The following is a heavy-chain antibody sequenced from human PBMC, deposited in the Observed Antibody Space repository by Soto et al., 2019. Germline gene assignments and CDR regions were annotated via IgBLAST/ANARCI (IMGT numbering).Heavy chain of an antibody. Sequence: PGGSLRLSCAASGFTFSSYAMHWVRQAPGKGLEWVAVISYDGSNKYYADSVKGRFTISRDNSKNTLYLQMNSLRAEDTAVYYCARDLGGFLEWLSPAYWGQGTLVTVSS. CDR1: GFTFSSYA. CDR2: ISYDGSNK. J-gene: IGHJ4*02. D-gene: IGHD3-3*01. V-gene: IGHV3-30-3*01. CDR3: ARDLGGFLEWLSPAY.